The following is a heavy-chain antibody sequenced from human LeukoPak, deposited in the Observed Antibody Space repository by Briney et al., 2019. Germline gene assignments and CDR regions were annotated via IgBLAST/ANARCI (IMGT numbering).Heavy chain of an antibody. CDR2: ISAYNGNT. J-gene: IGHJ4*02. V-gene: IGHV1-18*01. CDR1: RYTFTSYG. D-gene: IGHD3-10*01. Sequence: ASVKVSCKASRYTFTSYGISWVRQAPGQGLEWMGWISAYNGNTNYAQKLQGRVTMTTDTSTHTAYMELRSPRSDDTAVYYCARTMVGGVLYYFDYWGQGTLVTVSS. CDR3: ARTMVGGVLYYFDY.